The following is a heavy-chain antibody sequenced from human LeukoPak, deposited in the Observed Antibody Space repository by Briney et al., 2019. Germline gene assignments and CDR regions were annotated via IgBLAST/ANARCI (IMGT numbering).Heavy chain of an antibody. CDR2: IIPILGIA. V-gene: IGHV1-69*04. D-gene: IGHD3-22*01. J-gene: IGHJ3*02. CDR1: GGTFSSYA. CDR3: ASANNYDSSGYDAFDN. Sequence: GASVKVSCKASGGTFSSYAISWVRQAPGQGLEWMGRIIPILGIANYAQKFQGRVTITADKSTSTAYMELSSLRSEDTAVYYCASANNYDSSGYDAFDNWGQGTMVTGSS.